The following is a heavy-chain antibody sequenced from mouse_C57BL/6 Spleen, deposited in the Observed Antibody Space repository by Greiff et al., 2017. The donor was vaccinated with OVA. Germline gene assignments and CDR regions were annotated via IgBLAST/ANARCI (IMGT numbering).Heavy chain of an antibody. CDR3: ARRSYYGNYGGYFDV. Sequence: QVQLQQPGAELVQPGASVKMSCKASGYTFTSYWITWVKQRPGQGLEWIGDIYPGSGSTNYNEKFKSKATLTVDTSSSTAYMQLSSLTSEDSAVYYCARRSYYGNYGGYFDVWGTGTTVTVSS. V-gene: IGHV1-55*01. J-gene: IGHJ1*03. CDR1: GYTFTSYW. CDR2: IYPGSGST. D-gene: IGHD2-1*01.